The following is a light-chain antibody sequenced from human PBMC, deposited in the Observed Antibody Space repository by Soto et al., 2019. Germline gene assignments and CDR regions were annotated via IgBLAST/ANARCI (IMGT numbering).Light chain of an antibody. CDR1: QSVSSN. J-gene: IGKJ1*01. Sequence: EIVMTQSPATLSVSPGERATLSCRASQSVSSNLAWYQQRPGQAPRLLIQGASTRATGTPARFSGSGSGTEFTLTISSLQSEDLAVYYCQQYHVWWTFGQGTKVEIK. CDR3: QQYHVWWT. CDR2: GAS. V-gene: IGKV3-15*01.